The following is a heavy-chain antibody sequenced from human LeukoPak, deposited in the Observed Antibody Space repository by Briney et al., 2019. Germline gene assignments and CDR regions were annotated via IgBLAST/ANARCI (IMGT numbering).Heavy chain of an antibody. CDR3: ARGTSPTVTTMNLDY. V-gene: IGHV4-34*01. CDR1: GGSFSGYY. J-gene: IGHJ4*02. Sequence: SETLSLTCAVYGGSFSGYYWSWIRQPPGKGLEWIGEINHSGSTNYNPSLKSQVTISVDTSKNQFSLKLSSVTAADTAVYYCARGTSPTVTTMNLDYWGQGTLVTVSS. CDR2: INHSGST. D-gene: IGHD4-11*01.